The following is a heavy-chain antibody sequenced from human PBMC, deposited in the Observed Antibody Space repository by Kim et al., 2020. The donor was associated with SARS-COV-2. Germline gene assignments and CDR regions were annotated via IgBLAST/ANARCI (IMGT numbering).Heavy chain of an antibody. J-gene: IGHJ4*02. D-gene: IGHD3-22*01. CDR1: GFTFSSYA. CDR2: ISYDGSNK. V-gene: IGHV3-30*04. Sequence: GGSLRLSCAASGFTFSSYAMHWVRQAPGKGLEWVAVISYDGSNKYYADSVKGRFTISRDNSKNTLYLQMNSLRAEDTAVYYCARLGGWYYYDSSGYPGVGFDYWGQGTLVTVSS. CDR3: ARLGGWYYYDSSGYPGVGFDY.